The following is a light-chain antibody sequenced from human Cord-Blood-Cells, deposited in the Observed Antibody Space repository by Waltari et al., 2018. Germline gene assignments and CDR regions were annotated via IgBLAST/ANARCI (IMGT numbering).Light chain of an antibody. CDR3: SSYTSSSTLV. J-gene: IGLJ2*01. Sequence: QSALTQPASVSGSPGQSITISCTGTSSDVGGYNYVSWDQQHPGKAPKRMIYDVSKRPSGVSNRFSGSKSGDPASLTISGLQAEDEADYYCSSYTSSSTLVFGGGTKLTVL. V-gene: IGLV2-14*01. CDR1: SSDVGGYNY. CDR2: DVS.